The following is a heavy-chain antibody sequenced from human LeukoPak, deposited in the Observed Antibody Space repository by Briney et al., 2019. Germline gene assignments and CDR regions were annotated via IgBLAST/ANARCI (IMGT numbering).Heavy chain of an antibody. V-gene: IGHV3-23*01. J-gene: IGHJ4*02. CDR2: ISGSGGST. Sequence: GGSLRLSCAASGFTFSTSAISWVRQAPGKGLEWVSSISGSGGSTYYADSVKGRFTISRDNSRNTLYLQMHSLRAEDTALYYCAKGVANPGVYFDYWGQGTLVTVSS. CDR1: GFTFSTSA. CDR3: AKGVANPGVYFDY. D-gene: IGHD2-15*01.